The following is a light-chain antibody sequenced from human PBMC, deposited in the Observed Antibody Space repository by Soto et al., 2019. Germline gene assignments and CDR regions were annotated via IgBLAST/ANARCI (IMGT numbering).Light chain of an antibody. J-gene: IGKJ5*01. V-gene: IGKV1-12*01. CDR2: AAS. CDR3: QQASSFPLT. Sequence: DIQMTQSPSSVSAPVGDRVTITCRASQGISHWLAWYQQKPGKAPNLLIYAASHLQNGVPSRFSGSASGTDFTLAISNLQPEDSGTYYCQQASSFPLTFGQGTRLEIK. CDR1: QGISHW.